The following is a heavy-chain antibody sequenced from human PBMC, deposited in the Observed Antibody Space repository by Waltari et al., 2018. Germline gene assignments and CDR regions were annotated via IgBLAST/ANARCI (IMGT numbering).Heavy chain of an antibody. V-gene: IGHV4-38-2*01. D-gene: IGHD2-15*01. CDR3: ARLSLGYCSGGSCYVFDY. J-gene: IGHJ4*02. CDR2: IYHSGST. CDR1: GYSISSGYY. Sequence: QVQLQESGPGLVKPSETLSLTCAVSGYSISSGYYWGWIRQPPRKGREWIGSIYHSGSTYYNPSLKSRVTISVDTSKNQFSLKLSSVTAADTAVYYCARLSLGYCSGGSCYVFDYWGQGTLVTVSS.